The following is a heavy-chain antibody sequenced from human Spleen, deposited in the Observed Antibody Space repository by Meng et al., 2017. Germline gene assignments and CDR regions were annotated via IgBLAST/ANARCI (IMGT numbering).Heavy chain of an antibody. CDR1: GASISTSYYY. V-gene: IGHV4-39*07. CDR2: IYYSGDT. J-gene: IGHJ4*02. CDR3: ARVNGDYPLITVDS. Sequence: SETLSLTCTVSGASISTSYYYWGWIRQPAGKGREWIGSIYYSGDTYYNPSLKSRVTISVDTSKNQFSLKLNSVTAADTAVYYCARVNGDYPLITVDSWGQGTLVTVSS. D-gene: IGHD4-17*01.